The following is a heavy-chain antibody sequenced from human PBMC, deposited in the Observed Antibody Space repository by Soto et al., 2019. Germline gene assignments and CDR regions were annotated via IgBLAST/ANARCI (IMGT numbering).Heavy chain of an antibody. CDR2: IYYSGRT. V-gene: IGHV4-39*01. D-gene: IGHD3-10*01. J-gene: IGHJ4*02. CDR3: ASRSGVTMIRGSHYYYFDY. CDR1: GGSISSSNYY. Sequence: SETLSLTCTVSGGSISSSNYYWGWIRQPPGKGLEWIGSIYYSGRTYYNPSLKSRVSISVDTFKSQFSLKLSYVTAADTAVYYCASRSGVTMIRGSHYYYFDYWGQGTLVTVSS.